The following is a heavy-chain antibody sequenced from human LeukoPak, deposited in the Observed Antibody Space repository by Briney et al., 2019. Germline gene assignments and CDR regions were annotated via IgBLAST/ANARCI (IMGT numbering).Heavy chain of an antibody. CDR2: ISDTGEST. CDR3: AKERTETTAYFDY. J-gene: IGHJ4*02. V-gene: IGHV3-23*01. Sequence: PGGSLRLSCAASGFTFSRYDMSWVRQAPGKGLEWVSGISDTGESTYYVDSVKGRFTISRDNSKNTLYLQMNRLRAEDTAVYHCAKERTETTAYFDYWGQGTLVTVSS. CDR1: GFTFSRYD. D-gene: IGHD4-17*01.